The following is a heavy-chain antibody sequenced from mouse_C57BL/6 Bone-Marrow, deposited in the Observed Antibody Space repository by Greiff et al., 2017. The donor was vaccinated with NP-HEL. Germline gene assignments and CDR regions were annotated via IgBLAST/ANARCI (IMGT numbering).Heavy chain of an antibody. Sequence: VQLQQSGAELVRPGASVKLSCTASGFNIKDDYMHWVKQRPEQGLEWIGWIDPENGDTEYASKFQGKATITADTSSNTAYLQLSSLTSEDTAVYYCATQDYDYYAKDYWGHGTSVTV. V-gene: IGHV14-4*01. CDR1: GFNIKDDY. J-gene: IGHJ4*01. D-gene: IGHD1-1*01. CDR3: ATQDYDYYAKDY. CDR2: IDPENGDT.